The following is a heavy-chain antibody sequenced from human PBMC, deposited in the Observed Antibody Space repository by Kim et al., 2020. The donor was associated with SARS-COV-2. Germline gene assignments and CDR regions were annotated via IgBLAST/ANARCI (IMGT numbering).Heavy chain of an antibody. V-gene: IGHV3-23*01. J-gene: IGHJ1*01. CDR3: AKHFCSSGSEMHH. D-gene: IGHD3-3*02. Sequence: YYADSVRSRFIISRDNSENTLHLHMNSLRADDTAICYCAKHFCSSGSEMHHWGQGTLVTVSS.